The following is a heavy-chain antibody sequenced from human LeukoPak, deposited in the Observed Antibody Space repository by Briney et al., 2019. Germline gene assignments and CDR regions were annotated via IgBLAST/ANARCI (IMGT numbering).Heavy chain of an antibody. J-gene: IGHJ4*02. CDR3: AKDGRYYYHYFDY. Sequence: ASVKVSCKASGYTFTGYYMHWVRQAPGQGLEWMGIINPSGGSTSYAQKFQGRVTMTRDMSTSTVYMELSSLRSEDTAVYYCAKDGRYYYHYFDYWGQGTLVTVSS. D-gene: IGHD3-10*01. V-gene: IGHV1-46*01. CDR1: GYTFTGYY. CDR2: INPSGGST.